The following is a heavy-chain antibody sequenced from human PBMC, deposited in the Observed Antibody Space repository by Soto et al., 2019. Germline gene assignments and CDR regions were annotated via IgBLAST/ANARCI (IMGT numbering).Heavy chain of an antibody. V-gene: IGHV4-34*01. D-gene: IGHD3-10*01. CDR1: GGSFSGYD. CDR3: ARGRGKSRITMVRGVKDY. CDR2: INHSGST. J-gene: IGHJ4*02. Sequence: SETLSLTCAVYGGSFSGYDWSWIRQPPGKGLEWIGEINHSGSTNYNPSLKSRVTISVDTSKNQFSLKLSSVTAADTAVYYCARGRGKSRITMVRGVKDYWGQGTLVTVSS.